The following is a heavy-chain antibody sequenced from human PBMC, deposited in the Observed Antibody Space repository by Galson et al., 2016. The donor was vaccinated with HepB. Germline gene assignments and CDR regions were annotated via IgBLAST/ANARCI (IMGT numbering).Heavy chain of an antibody. CDR2: ISSSSNLI. CDR3: ARENVITKVRGLIAAYGMDV. CDR1: GFSFTNYS. V-gene: IGHV3-21*01. Sequence: SLRLSCAASGFSFTNYSMNWVRQAPGKGLEWVSSISSSSNLIYYSESMKGRLTVSRDNAKNSLYPQMKSLRAEDTAVYYCARENVITKVRGLIAAYGMDVWGQGTTVTVSS. J-gene: IGHJ6*02. D-gene: IGHD3-10*01.